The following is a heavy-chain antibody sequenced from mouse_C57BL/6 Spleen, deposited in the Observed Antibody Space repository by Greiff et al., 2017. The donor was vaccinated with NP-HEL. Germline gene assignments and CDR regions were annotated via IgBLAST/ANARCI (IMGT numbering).Heavy chain of an antibody. Sequence: EVQLVESGGGLVQPKGSLKLSCAASGFSFNTYAMNWVRQAPGKGLEWVARIRSKSNNYATYYADSVKDRFTISRDDSESMLYLQMNNLKTEDTAMYYCVRHWDYDEAMDYWGQGTSVTVSS. CDR1: GFSFNTYA. CDR2: IRSKSNNYAT. J-gene: IGHJ4*01. D-gene: IGHD2-4*01. V-gene: IGHV10-1*01. CDR3: VRHWDYDEAMDY.